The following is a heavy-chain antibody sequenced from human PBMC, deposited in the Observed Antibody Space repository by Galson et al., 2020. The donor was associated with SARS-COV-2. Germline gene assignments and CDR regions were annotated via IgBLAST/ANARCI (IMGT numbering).Heavy chain of an antibody. D-gene: IGHD6-19*01. CDR2: IYTAGTT. J-gene: IGHJ4*02. V-gene: IGHV3-53*01. Sequence: GESLKIYCAASGFTVGANYMHWVRQAPAKGLESVSIIYTAGTTYYADSVKGRFTISRDTSTNTLFLQMNSLRVDDTAVYYCARLGGTPRYSSGWYLAHWGQGTLVTVSS. CDR3: ARLGGTPRYSSGWYLAH. CDR1: GFTVGANY.